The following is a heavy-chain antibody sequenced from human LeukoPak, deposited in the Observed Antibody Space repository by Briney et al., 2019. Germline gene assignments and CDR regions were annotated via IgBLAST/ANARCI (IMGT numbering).Heavy chain of an antibody. CDR1: GGSISSSSYY. V-gene: IGHV4-39*01. Sequence: SETLSLTCTVSGGSISSSSYYWDWIRQPPGKGLEWIGSIYYSGSTYYNPSLKSRVTISVDTSKNQFSLKLSSVTAADTAVYYCARHNNRYQLLWFDPWGQGTLVTVSS. D-gene: IGHD2-2*01. CDR3: ARHNNRYQLLWFDP. J-gene: IGHJ5*02. CDR2: IYYSGST.